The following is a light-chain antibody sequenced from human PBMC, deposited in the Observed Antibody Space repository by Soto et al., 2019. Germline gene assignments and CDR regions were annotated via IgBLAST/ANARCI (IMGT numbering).Light chain of an antibody. Sequence: QAVVTQPPSVSGAPGQRVTISCTGSSSNIGAGYDVHWYQQLPGTAPKLLIYGNSNRPSGVPDRFSGSKSGTSASLAITGLQAEDEADYYCQSYDSSLGLSVFGTGTKLTVL. J-gene: IGLJ1*01. CDR3: QSYDSSLGLSV. CDR2: GNS. CDR1: SSNIGAGYD. V-gene: IGLV1-40*01.